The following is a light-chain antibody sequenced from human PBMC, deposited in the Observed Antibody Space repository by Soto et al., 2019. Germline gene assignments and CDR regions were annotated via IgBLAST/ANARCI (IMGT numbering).Light chain of an antibody. Sequence: QSALTQPPSASGSPGQSVAISCTGTSSDVGGYNYVSWYQQHPGKAPKLMIYEVNKRPSGVPDRFSGSKSGNTASLTVSGLQAADEADYYCSSYAGSSNVFGTGTKLTV. V-gene: IGLV2-8*01. CDR1: SSDVGGYNY. CDR2: EVN. J-gene: IGLJ1*01. CDR3: SSYAGSSNV.